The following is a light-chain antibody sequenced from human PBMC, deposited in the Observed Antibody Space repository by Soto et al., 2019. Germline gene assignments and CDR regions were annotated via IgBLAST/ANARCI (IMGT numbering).Light chain of an antibody. V-gene: IGKV3-15*01. J-gene: IGKJ4*01. Sequence: TVMTQSPAILSASLGERATLSCRASESVSTNLAWYQQKPGQAPRLLIYSASTRATGIPARFSGSGSGTEFTLTISSLQSEDLAVYYCQQYNIWPPVSFGGGTKVEIK. CDR1: ESVSTN. CDR3: QQYNIWPPVS. CDR2: SAS.